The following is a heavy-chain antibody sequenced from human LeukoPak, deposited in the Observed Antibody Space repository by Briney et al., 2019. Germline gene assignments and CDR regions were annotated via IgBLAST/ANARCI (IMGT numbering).Heavy chain of an antibody. Sequence: TGGSLRLSCAASGFTFSTYSMNWVRQAPGKGLEWVSYISSSSVTIYYADSVKGRFTISRDNAKNQLYLQMTSLRAEDTAVYYCARSGVPYRGGDCKSDYWGQGTLVTVSS. CDR2: ISSSSVTI. D-gene: IGHD2-21*01. CDR3: ARSGVPYRGGDCKSDY. V-gene: IGHV3-48*01. J-gene: IGHJ4*02. CDR1: GFTFSTYS.